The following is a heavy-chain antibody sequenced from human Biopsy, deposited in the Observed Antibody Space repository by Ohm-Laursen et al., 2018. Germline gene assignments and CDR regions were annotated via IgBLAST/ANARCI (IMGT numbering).Heavy chain of an antibody. D-gene: IGHD3-10*01. Sequence: GASVKVSCKAPGGTFSNYGVNWVRQAPGQGLEWLGGNIPILGTGNYAQKFQDRVTVAADTSTSTAYMELSSLRSDDTAIYYCATVRGLVWFGELIAWGQGTLVTVSS. CDR2: NIPILGTG. CDR3: ATVRGLVWFGELIA. CDR1: GGTFSNYG. J-gene: IGHJ5*02. V-gene: IGHV1-69*06.